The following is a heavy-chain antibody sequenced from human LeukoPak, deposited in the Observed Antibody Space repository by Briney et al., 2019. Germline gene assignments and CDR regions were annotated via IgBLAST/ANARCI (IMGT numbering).Heavy chain of an antibody. V-gene: IGHV4-61*02. CDR3: ARSPDYYDSSGLDY. CDR2: IYTSGST. CDR1: GGSISSGSYY. J-gene: IGHJ4*02. Sequence: SQTLSLTCTVSGGSISSGSYYWSSIRQPAGKGLEWIGRIYTSGSTNYNPSLKSRVTISVDTSKNQFSLKLSSVTAADTAVYYCARSPDYYDSSGLDYWGQGTLVTVSS. D-gene: IGHD3-22*01.